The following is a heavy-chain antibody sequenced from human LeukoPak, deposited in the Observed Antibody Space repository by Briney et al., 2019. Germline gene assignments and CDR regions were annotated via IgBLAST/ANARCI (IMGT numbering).Heavy chain of an antibody. J-gene: IGHJ4*02. V-gene: IGHV4-61*01. Sequence: SETLSLTCTVSGVSVSTTSYYWSWIRQPPGKGLEWIGYIYYSGSTNYNPSLKSRVTISVDTSKNQFSLKLSSVTAADTAVYYCARADYGDYGVDYWGQGTLVTVSS. CDR2: IYYSGST. CDR1: GVSVSTTSYY. CDR3: ARADYGDYGVDY. D-gene: IGHD4-17*01.